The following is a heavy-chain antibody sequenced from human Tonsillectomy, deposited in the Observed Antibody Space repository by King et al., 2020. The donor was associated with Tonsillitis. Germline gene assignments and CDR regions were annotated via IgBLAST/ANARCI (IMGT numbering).Heavy chain of an antibody. D-gene: IGHD3/OR15-3a*01. V-gene: IGHV4-59*01. Sequence: VQLQESGPGLVKPSETLSLTCTVSGGSISSYYWSWIRQPPGKGLEWIGYIYYSGSTNYNPSLKSRVTISVDTSKNQFSLKLGSVTAADTAVYYCARGSVGHSYYYGMDVWGQGTTVTVSS. CDR2: IYYSGST. J-gene: IGHJ6*02. CDR3: ARGSVGHSYYYGMDV. CDR1: GGSISSYY.